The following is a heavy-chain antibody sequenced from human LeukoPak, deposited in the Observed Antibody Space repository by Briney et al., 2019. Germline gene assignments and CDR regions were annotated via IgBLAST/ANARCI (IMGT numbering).Heavy chain of an antibody. V-gene: IGHV4-39*07. D-gene: IGHD3-3*01. CDR3: ARDHSGGTGFWSGQPYFDY. CDR1: GGSISSSSYY. J-gene: IGHJ4*02. CDR2: MYYSGSS. Sequence: PSETLSLTCNVSGGSISSSSYYWGWIRQPPGKGLEWIGSMYYSGSSYYNPSLKSRVTISVDTSKNQFSLKLSSVTAADTAVYYCARDHSGGTGFWSGQPYFDYWGQGTLVTVSS.